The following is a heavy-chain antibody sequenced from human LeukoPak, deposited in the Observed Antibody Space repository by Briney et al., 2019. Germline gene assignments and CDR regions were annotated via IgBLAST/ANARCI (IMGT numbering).Heavy chain of an antibody. J-gene: IGHJ4*02. CDR1: GFTFSNYA. D-gene: IGHD3-10*01. Sequence: GGSLRLSFAASGFTFSNYAMSCVRQSPGKGVEGVSAISGSGGSTDYADSVKGRFTIYRDNSKNTLYLQMNSLRAEDTAVYYCAKCYGSGKGYFDYWGQGTLVTVSS. V-gene: IGHV3-23*01. CDR3: AKCYGSGKGYFDY. CDR2: ISGSGGST.